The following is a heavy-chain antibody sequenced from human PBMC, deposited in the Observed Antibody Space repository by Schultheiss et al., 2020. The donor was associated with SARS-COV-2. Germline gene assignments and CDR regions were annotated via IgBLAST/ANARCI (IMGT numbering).Heavy chain of an antibody. D-gene: IGHD3-22*01. CDR2: IIPIFGTA. Sequence: SVKVSCKASGGTFSSYGISWVRQAPGQGLEWMGGIIPIFGTANYAQKFQGRVTITADKSTSTAYMELRSLRSDDTAVYYCARDGEGGYYPDGWFDPWGQGTLVTVSS. V-gene: IGHV1-69*06. J-gene: IGHJ5*02. CDR3: ARDGEGGYYPDGWFDP. CDR1: GGTFSSYG.